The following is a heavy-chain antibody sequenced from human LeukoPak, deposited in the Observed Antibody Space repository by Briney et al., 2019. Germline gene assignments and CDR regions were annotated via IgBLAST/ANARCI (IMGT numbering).Heavy chain of an antibody. CDR3: ARGGYNLRAFDI. V-gene: IGHV4-39*07. CDR2: IYYSGST. Sequence: SETLSLTCTVSGGSISSSSYYWGWIRQPPGKGLEWIGSIYYSGSTYYNPSLKSRVTISVDTSKNQFSLKLSSVTAADTAVYYCARGGYNLRAFDIWGQGTMVTVSS. D-gene: IGHD5-24*01. CDR1: GGSISSSSYY. J-gene: IGHJ3*02.